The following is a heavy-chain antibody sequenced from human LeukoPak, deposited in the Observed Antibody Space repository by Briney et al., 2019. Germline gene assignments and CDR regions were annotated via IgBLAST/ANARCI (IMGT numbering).Heavy chain of an antibody. CDR1: GFTFSSYS. CDR3: AREPGQRGSYSSGWYPGAFDI. V-gene: IGHV3-21*01. J-gene: IGHJ3*02. CDR2: ISSSSSYI. D-gene: IGHD6-19*01. Sequence: GSLRLSCAASGFTFSSYSMNWVRQAPGKGLEWVSSISSSSSYIYYADSVKGRFTISRDNAKNSLYLQMNSLRAEDTAVYYCAREPGQRGSYSSGWYPGAFDIWGQGTMVTVSS.